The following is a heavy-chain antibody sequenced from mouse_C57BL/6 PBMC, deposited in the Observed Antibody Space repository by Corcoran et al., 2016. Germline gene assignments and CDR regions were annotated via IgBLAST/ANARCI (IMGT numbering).Heavy chain of an antibody. Sequence: QVTLKESGPGILPSSQTLRLTCSFSGFSLSTSGMGVSWIRQPSGKGLEWLAHIYWDDDKRYNPSLKSRITISKATSRNQVFLKITSVDTADTATYYCVRSEDYEYFDYCGQGTTLTVSS. CDR1: GFSLSTSGMG. CDR3: VRSEDYEYFDY. D-gene: IGHD2-3*01. CDR2: IYWDDDK. J-gene: IGHJ2*01. V-gene: IGHV8-12*01.